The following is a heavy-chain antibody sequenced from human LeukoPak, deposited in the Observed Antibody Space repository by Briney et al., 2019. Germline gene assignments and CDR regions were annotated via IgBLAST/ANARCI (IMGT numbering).Heavy chain of an antibody. Sequence: SGTLSLTCAVSGGSISSSNWWSWVRQLPGKGLEWIGEIYHSGSTNYNPSLKSRVTISVDKSKNQFSLKLSSVTAADTAVYYCARVMHITMVRGDPSEFYYFDYWGQGTLVTVSS. CDR3: ARVMHITMVRGDPSEFYYFDY. D-gene: IGHD3-10*01. CDR2: IYHSGST. CDR1: GGSISSSNW. J-gene: IGHJ4*02. V-gene: IGHV4-4*02.